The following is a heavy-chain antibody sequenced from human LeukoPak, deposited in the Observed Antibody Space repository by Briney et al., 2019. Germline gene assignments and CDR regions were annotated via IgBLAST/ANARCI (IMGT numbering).Heavy chain of an antibody. CDR3: AKDLSSAITSALVLDV. D-gene: IGHD3-22*01. J-gene: IGHJ6*02. Sequence: HPGGSLRLSCAASGFTFDDYAMHWVRQAPGKGLEWVSGITWNRDNIGYGDSVKGRFTISRDNVKNALYLQMNSLRPEDTALYYCAKDLSSAITSALVLDVWGQGTTVIVSS. V-gene: IGHV3-9*01. CDR2: ITWNRDNI. CDR1: GFTFDDYA.